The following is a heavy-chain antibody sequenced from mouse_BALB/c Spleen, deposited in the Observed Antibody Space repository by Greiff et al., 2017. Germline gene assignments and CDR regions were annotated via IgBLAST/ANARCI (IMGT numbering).Heavy chain of an antibody. CDR2: INPYNDGT. D-gene: IGHD2-3*01. J-gene: IGHJ2*01. V-gene: IGHV1-14*01. CDR3: ARGKGIYDGYYYFDY. CDR1: GYTFTSYV. Sequence: EVKLVESGPELVKPGASVKMSCKASGYTFTSYVMHWVKQKPGQGLEWIGYINPYNDGTKYNEKFKGKATLTSDKSSSTAYMELSSLTSEDSAVYYCARGKGIYDGYYYFDYWGQGTTLTVSS.